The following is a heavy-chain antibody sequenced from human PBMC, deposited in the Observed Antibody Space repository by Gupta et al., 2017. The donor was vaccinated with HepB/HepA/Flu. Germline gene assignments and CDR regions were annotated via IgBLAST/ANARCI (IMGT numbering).Heavy chain of an antibody. V-gene: IGHV1-8*03. CDR3: ARAAQTLYYYYYYMDV. CDR1: GYTFTSYD. CDR2: MNPNSGNT. D-gene: IGHD6-13*01. J-gene: IGHJ6*03. Sequence: QVQLVQSGAEVKKPGASVKVSCKASGYTFTSYDINWVRQATGQGLEWMGWMNPNSGNTGYAQKFQGRVTITRNTSISTAYMELSSLRSEDTAVYYCARAAQTLYYYYYYMDVWGKGTTVTVSS.